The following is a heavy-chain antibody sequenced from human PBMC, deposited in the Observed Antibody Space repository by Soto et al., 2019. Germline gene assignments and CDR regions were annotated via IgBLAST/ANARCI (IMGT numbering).Heavy chain of an antibody. Sequence: PGGSLRLSCAASGFTVSSNYMSWVRQAPGKGLEWVSVIYSGGSTYYADSVKGRFTISRDNSKNTLYLQMNSLRAEDTAVYYCARPSPSSSWYGDFDYWGQGTLVTVSS. CDR2: IYSGGST. J-gene: IGHJ4*02. CDR3: ARPSPSSSWYGDFDY. D-gene: IGHD6-13*01. V-gene: IGHV3-66*04. CDR1: GFTVSSNY.